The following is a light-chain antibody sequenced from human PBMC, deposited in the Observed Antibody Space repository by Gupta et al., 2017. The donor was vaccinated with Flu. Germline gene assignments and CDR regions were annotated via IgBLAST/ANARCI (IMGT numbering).Light chain of an antibody. V-gene: IGLV1-44*01. CDR3: AAWDDSLSGRV. CDR2: SNN. CDR1: SSNVGSNT. J-gene: IGLJ2*01. Sequence: QSVLTQPPSASGTPGQRVTISCSGSSSNVGSNTVSWYQQLPGTAPKLLIYSNNQRPSGVPDRFSCSKSGTSASLAISGLQSEDEADYYCAAWDDSLSGRVFGGGTKLTVL.